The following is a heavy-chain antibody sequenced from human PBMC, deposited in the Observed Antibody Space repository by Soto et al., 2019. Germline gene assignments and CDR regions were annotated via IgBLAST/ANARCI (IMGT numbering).Heavy chain of an antibody. CDR3: AKEHWATPDS. Sequence: PGESLKHSCAACGFTFDICAMICVPQAPGKGLEWVSAMSGSGRATRYADSVKGRFTISRDNAKNSLFLQMNNLTVEDTAVYYCAKEHWATPDSWGQGTLVTVSS. CDR2: MSGSGRAT. J-gene: IGHJ4*02. D-gene: IGHD5-12*01. CDR1: GFTFDICA. V-gene: IGHV3-23*01.